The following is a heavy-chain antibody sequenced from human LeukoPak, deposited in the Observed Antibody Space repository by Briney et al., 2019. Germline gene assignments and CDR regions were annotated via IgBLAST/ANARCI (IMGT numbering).Heavy chain of an antibody. V-gene: IGHV3-74*01. CDR2: ISDGGSTT. D-gene: IGHD5-18*01. CDR1: GFTFSSYW. J-gene: IGHJ4*02. CDR3: ASEGIQLWLSKSFDY. Sequence: GGSLRLSCAASGFTFSSYWMHWVRQAPGKGLVWVSRISDGGSTTTYADSVKGRFTISRDNAKNTLYLQMNGLRAEDTAVYYCASEGIQLWLSKSFDYWGQGTLVTVSS.